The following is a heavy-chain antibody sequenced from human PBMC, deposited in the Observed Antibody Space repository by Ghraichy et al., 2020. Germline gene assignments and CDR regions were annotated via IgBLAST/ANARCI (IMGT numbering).Heavy chain of an antibody. CDR2: ISYSGST. V-gene: IGHV4-59*01. Sequence: SETLSLTCTVSGASISTYYWSWIRQPPGKGLEWIGSISYSGSTNSNPSLSSRVTISVDTSKSQFSLKLNSVTAADTAVYYCARLASCGDDCYQSFYWNFDLWGRGALVTVSS. CDR3: ARLASCGDDCYQSFYWNFDL. D-gene: IGHD2-21*01. J-gene: IGHJ2*01. CDR1: GASISTYY.